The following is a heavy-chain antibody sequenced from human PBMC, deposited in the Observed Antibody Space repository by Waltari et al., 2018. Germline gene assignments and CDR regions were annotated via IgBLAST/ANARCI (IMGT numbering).Heavy chain of an antibody. D-gene: IGHD3-3*01. V-gene: IGHV4-59*01. CDR3: ARLESDAFDI. CDR1: GGPISSYY. J-gene: IGHJ3*02. Sequence: QVQLQESGPGLVKPSETLSLTCTVSGGPISSYYWSWIRQPPGKGLEVIGYIYYSGSTNYNPSLKSRVTISVDTSKNQFSLKLSSVTAADTAVYYCARLESDAFDIWGQGTMVTVSS. CDR2: IYYSGST.